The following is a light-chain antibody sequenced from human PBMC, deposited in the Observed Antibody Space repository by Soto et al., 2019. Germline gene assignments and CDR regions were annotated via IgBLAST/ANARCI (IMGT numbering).Light chain of an antibody. J-gene: IGKJ5*01. Sequence: EIVLTQSPGALSLSPGERATLSCRASQSVSSNYLAWYQQKPGQAPSLLIHGASSRATGFPDRFSGSGSGTDFTLTISSLEPEDFAVYYCQQRSDWRITFGQGTRLEI. CDR2: GAS. CDR1: QSVSSNY. CDR3: QQRSDWRIT. V-gene: IGKV3D-20*02.